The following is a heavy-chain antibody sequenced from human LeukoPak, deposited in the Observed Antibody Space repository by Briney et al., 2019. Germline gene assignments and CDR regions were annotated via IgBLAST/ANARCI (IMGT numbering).Heavy chain of an antibody. Sequence: GGSLRLSCAASGFTFSSYSMNWVRQAPGKGLEWVSSISSSSSYIYYADSVKGRFTISRDNTKNSLYLQMNSLRAEDTAVYYCARCSCGWLIFDYCGQGTLVTVSS. V-gene: IGHV3-21*01. CDR1: GFTFSSYS. CDR3: ARCSCGWLIFDY. J-gene: IGHJ4*02. CDR2: ISSSSSYI. D-gene: IGHD6-19*01.